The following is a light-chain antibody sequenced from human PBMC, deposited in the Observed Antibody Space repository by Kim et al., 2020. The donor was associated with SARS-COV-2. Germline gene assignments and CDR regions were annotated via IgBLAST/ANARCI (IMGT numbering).Light chain of an antibody. CDR2: DVT. Sequence: GQRLPISCTESNDDIGGYNYVSWYQHPPGTAPKLRIYDVTMRPSGVSERFSGSKSGNTASLIISGLQADDEADYYCSSYTSSKTWVFGGGTQLTVL. CDR1: NDDIGGYNY. J-gene: IGLJ3*02. V-gene: IGLV2-14*03. CDR3: SSYTSSKTWV.